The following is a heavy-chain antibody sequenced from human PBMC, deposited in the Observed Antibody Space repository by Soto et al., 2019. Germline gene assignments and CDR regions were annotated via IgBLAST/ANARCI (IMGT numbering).Heavy chain of an antibody. J-gene: IGHJ4*02. CDR2: ISGSGGST. Sequence: GGSLRLSCAASGFTFSSYAMSWVRQAPGKGLEWVSAISGSGGSTYYADNVKGRFTISRDNSKNTLYLQMNSLRAEDTAVYYFAKAGQRSLVRGVINNFDYWGQGTLVTVSS. V-gene: IGHV3-23*01. CDR1: GFTFSSYA. D-gene: IGHD3-10*01. CDR3: AKAGQRSLVRGVINNFDY.